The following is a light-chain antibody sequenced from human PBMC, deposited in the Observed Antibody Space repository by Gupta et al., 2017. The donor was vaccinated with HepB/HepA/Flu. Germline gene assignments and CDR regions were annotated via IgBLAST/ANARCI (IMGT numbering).Light chain of an antibody. CDR2: CAS. CDR1: QSVSSNY. V-gene: IGKV3-20*01. J-gene: IGKJ1*01. CDR3: RQYGTSPRT. Sequence: EIVLTQSPGTLSLSPGERATLSCRASQSVSSNYLAWYQQKPGPAPRLLIYCASSRATGIPDSVSGSGSGTDFTLTISRLEPEDFAVYYCRQYGTSPRTFGQGTKVEIK.